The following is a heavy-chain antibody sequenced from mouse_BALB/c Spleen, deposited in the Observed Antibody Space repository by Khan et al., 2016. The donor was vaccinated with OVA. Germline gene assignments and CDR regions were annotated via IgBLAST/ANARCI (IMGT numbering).Heavy chain of an antibody. J-gene: IGHJ1*01. CDR1: GYTFTTAG. V-gene: IGHV9-4*02. D-gene: IGHD2-13*01. CDR3: ASGYGDGWYFDV. CDR2: INTHSGVP. Sequence: QIQLVQSGPELKKPGETVRISCKASGYTFTTAGMQWVQKMPGKGLKWIGWINTHSGVPKYAEDFKGRFAFSLDTSASTAYLQITNLKNEDTATYFCASGYGDGWYFDVWGAGTTVTVAS.